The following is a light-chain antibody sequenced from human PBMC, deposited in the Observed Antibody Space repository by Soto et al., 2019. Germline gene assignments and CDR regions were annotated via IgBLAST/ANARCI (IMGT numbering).Light chain of an antibody. V-gene: IGLV2-14*01. CDR2: EVN. CDR3: SSYTTSSTRV. J-gene: IGLJ1*01. CDR1: SSDVGRYNY. Sequence: QSALTQPASVSGSPGQSITISCTGTSSDVGRYNYVSWYQQHPVKAPKLMIFEVNKRPSGVSNRFSGSKSGNTASLTISGLQAEDEADYYCSSYTTSSTRVFGTGTKLTVL.